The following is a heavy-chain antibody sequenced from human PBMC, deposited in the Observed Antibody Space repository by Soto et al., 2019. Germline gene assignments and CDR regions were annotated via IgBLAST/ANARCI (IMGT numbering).Heavy chain of an antibody. J-gene: IGHJ6*02. CDR1: GYSFTSYW. CDR2: IDPSDSYT. Sequence: GESLKISCKGSGYSFTSYWISWVRQMPGKGLEWMGRIDPSDSYTNYSPSFQGHVTISADKSISTAYLQWSSLKASDTAMYYCARHPLGSQVVPGGDVWGQGXTVTVYS. CDR3: ARHPLGSQVVPGGDV. V-gene: IGHV5-10-1*01. D-gene: IGHD2-2*01.